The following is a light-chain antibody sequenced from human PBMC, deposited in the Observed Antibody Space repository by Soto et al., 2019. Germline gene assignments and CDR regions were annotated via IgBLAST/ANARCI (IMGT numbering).Light chain of an antibody. V-gene: IGLV7-43*01. J-gene: IGLJ3*02. CDR3: LRYYGGAQLV. CDR1: TGAVTSGYY. Sequence: QAVVTQEPSLTVSPGGTVTLTCAASTGAVTSGYYPNWFQQKPGQAPRPLIYSTSNKHSWTPARFSGSRLGGKAALTLSGVQPEDEAEYYCLRYYGGAQLVFGGGTKLTVL. CDR2: STS.